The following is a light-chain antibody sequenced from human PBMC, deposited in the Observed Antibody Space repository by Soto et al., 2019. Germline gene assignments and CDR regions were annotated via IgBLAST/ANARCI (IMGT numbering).Light chain of an antibody. CDR3: QQRSNGYT. V-gene: IGKV3-11*01. Sequence: EIVLTQSPATLSLSPGERATLSCRASQSVSSYLAWYQQKPGQAPRLLIYDASNRATGIPARFSGSGSGTDCPLTISSLEPEDFAVYYCQQRSNGYTFGQGTKLEIK. CDR2: DAS. CDR1: QSVSSY. J-gene: IGKJ2*01.